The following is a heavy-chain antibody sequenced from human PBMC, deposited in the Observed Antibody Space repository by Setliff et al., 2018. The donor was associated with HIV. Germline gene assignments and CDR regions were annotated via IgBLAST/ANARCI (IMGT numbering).Heavy chain of an antibody. J-gene: IGHJ4*02. CDR1: GYSISSGYY. Sequence: TLSLTCAVSGYSISSGYYWGWIRQPPGKGLEWIGSMYHTGSTYYSPSLNSRFTISVDTSKNQFSLKLRSVTAADTAVYYCARQPLYNDYDWRSYYFDYWGQGSLVTVSS. V-gene: IGHV4-38-2*01. D-gene: IGHD5-12*01. CDR2: MYHTGST. CDR3: ARQPLYNDYDWRSYYFDY.